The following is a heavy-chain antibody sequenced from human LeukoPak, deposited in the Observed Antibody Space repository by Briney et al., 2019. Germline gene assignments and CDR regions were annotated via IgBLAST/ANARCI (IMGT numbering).Heavy chain of an antibody. CDR2: IIPILGIA. CDR3: ASYMVRGVIYYYYYGMDV. J-gene: IGHJ6*02. D-gene: IGHD3-10*01. V-gene: IGHV1-69*04. CDR1: GGTFSSYA. Sequence: ASVKVSCKASGGTFSSYAISWVRQAPGQGLEWMGRIIPILGIANYAQKFQGRVTITADKSTSTAYMELSSLRSEDPAVYYCASYMVRGVIYYYYYGMDVWGQGTTVTVSS.